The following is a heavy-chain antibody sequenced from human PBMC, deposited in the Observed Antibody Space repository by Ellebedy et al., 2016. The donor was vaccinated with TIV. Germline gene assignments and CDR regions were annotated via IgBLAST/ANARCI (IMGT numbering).Heavy chain of an antibody. CDR2: TYYRSKWYN. D-gene: IGHD3-10*01. Sequence: SQTLSLTCAISGDSVSSIRAAWNWIRQSPSRGLEWLGRTYYRSKWYNDYAVSVKGRKTVNPDTSKNQFSLQLNSVTPEDTAVYYCARNGALAGDGEVDVWGQGTTVTVSS. CDR3: ARNGALAGDGEVDV. CDR1: GDSVSSIRAA. V-gene: IGHV6-1*01. J-gene: IGHJ6*02.